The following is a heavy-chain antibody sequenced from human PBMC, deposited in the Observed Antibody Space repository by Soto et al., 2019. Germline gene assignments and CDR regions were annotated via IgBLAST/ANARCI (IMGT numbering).Heavy chain of an antibody. CDR2: INPSGGST. CDR3: ARGPLVVTAIGPHAY. V-gene: IGHV1-46*01. Sequence: ASVKVSCKASGYTFTSYYMHWVRQAPGQGLEWMGIINPSGGSTSYAQKFQGRVTMTRDTSTSTVYMELSSLRSEDTAVYYCARGPLVVTAIGPHAYWGQGTLVTVSS. J-gene: IGHJ4*02. D-gene: IGHD2-21*02. CDR1: GYTFTSYY.